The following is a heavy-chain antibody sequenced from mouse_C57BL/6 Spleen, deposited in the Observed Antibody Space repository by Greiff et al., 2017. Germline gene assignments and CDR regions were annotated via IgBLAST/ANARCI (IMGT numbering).Heavy chain of an antibody. Sequence: DVQLQESGPGLVKPSQSLSLTCSVTGYSITSGYYWNWIRQFPGNKLEWMGYISYDGSNNYNPSLKNRISITRDTSKNQFFLKLNSVTTEDTATYYCARDRGNYYRYFDVWGTGTTVTVSS. CDR3: ARDRGNYYRYFDV. CDR1: GYSITSGYY. D-gene: IGHD2-1*01. CDR2: ISYDGSN. J-gene: IGHJ1*03. V-gene: IGHV3-6*01.